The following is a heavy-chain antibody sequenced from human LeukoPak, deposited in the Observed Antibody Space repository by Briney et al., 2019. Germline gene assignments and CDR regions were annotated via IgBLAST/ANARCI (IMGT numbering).Heavy chain of an antibody. D-gene: IGHD4-17*01. J-gene: IGHJ5*02. Sequence: GGSLRLSCAASGFTFSSYSMNWVRQAPGKGLEWVSYISSSSSTIYYADSVKGRFTISRDNAKNSLYLQMNSLRAEDTDVYYCARDGDDYGDFNWFDPWGQGTLVTVSS. CDR2: ISSSSSTI. CDR3: ARDGDDYGDFNWFDP. CDR1: GFTFSSYS. V-gene: IGHV3-48*04.